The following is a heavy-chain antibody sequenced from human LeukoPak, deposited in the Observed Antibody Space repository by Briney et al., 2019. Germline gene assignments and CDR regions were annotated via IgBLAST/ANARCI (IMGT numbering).Heavy chain of an antibody. CDR1: GFTFSSYN. CDR2: ISDSSSTI. J-gene: IGHJ4*02. D-gene: IGHD5-12*01. Sequence: PGGSLRLSCAASGFTFSSYNMNWVRQAPGKGLEWVSYISDSSSTIYYADSVRGRFTISRDNAKNSLYLQMNSLRAEDTAVYYCARGGYSGYEVDSWGQGTLVTVSS. CDR3: ARGGYSGYEVDS. V-gene: IGHV3-48*01.